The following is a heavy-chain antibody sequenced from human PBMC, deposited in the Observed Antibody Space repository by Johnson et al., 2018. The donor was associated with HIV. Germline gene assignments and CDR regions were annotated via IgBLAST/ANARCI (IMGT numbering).Heavy chain of an antibody. D-gene: IGHD1-7*01. V-gene: IGHV3-30*03. Sequence: QVQLVESGGGVVQPGRSLRLSCAASGFTFSTYDMAWVRQAPGKGLEWVALISKDGSNKYYADSVKGRFTISRDNAKNSLYLQMNSLRAEDTAVYYCARSATGTTADAFDIWGQGTMVTVSS. CDR2: ISKDGSNK. CDR3: ARSATGTTADAFDI. CDR1: GFTFSTYD. J-gene: IGHJ3*02.